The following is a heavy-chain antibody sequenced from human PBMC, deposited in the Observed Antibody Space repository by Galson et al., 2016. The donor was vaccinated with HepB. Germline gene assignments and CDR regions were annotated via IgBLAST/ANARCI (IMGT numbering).Heavy chain of an antibody. Sequence: SLRLSCAASGFSPDDHAMHWVRQVPGKGLEWVSGIGWDSGRKGYAESVKGRFTISRDNSENTLYLQMDGLRADDTAVYYCAQMITGDMDDAFDIWGQGTMVTVSS. CDR2: IGWDSGRK. D-gene: IGHD7-27*01. V-gene: IGHV3-9*02. CDR3: AQMITGDMDDAFDI. J-gene: IGHJ3*02. CDR1: GFSPDDHA.